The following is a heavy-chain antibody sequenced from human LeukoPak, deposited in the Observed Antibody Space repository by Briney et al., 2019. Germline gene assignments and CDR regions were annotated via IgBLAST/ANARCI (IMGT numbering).Heavy chain of an antibody. CDR2: INPSGGST. V-gene: IGHV1-46*01. CDR3: ARDSIWQPFYYGMDV. Sequence: GASVNVSCKASGYTFTSYYMHWVRQAPGQGLEWMGIINPSGGSTSYAQKFQGRVTMTRDTSISTAYMELSRLRSDDTAVYYCARDSIWQPFYYGMDVWGQGTTVTVSS. J-gene: IGHJ6*02. CDR1: GYTFTSYY. D-gene: IGHD3-9*01.